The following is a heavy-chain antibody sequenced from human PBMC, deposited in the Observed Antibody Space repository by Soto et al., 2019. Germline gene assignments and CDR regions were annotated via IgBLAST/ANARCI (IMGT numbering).Heavy chain of an antibody. CDR1: GYTFSTYA. V-gene: IGHV1-3*01. D-gene: IGHD3-3*01. CDR3: AREFLGRFGVDRLDY. CDR2: INGGNGNT. Sequence: QVQLLQSGAEVKKPGASVKVSCQAAGYTFSTYAMHWVRQAPGQGLEWMGWINGGNGNTKYSQKFQGRLTVTRDTSAATAYMELSSLTSGDTAVYYCAREFLGRFGVDRLDYWGQGTLVTVSS. J-gene: IGHJ4*02.